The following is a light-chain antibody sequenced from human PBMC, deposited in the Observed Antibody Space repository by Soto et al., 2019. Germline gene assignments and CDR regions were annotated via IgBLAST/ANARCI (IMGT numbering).Light chain of an antibody. CDR3: NSYTTTSTLVV. V-gene: IGLV2-14*01. CDR2: EVT. CDR1: SSDVGGYNY. Sequence: QSALTQPASVSGSPGQSITISCTGTSSDVGGYNYVSWYQQHPGKAPKLMIYEVTNRPSGVSNRFSGSKSGNTASLTISGLQPEDEADYYCNSYTTTSTLVVFGGGTKLTVL. J-gene: IGLJ2*01.